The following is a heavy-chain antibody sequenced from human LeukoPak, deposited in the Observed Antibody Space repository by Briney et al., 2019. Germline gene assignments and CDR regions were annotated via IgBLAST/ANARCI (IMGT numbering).Heavy chain of an antibody. J-gene: IGHJ4*02. Sequence: GGSLRLSCAASGFTFSSYSMNWVRQAPGKGLEWVSSISRSSSYIYYADSVKGRFTISRDNAKNSLYLQMNSLRAEDTAVYYCARGSRYSSGWYDYWGQGTLVTVSS. CDR1: GFTFSSYS. D-gene: IGHD6-19*01. CDR2: ISRSSSYI. V-gene: IGHV3-21*01. CDR3: ARGSRYSSGWYDY.